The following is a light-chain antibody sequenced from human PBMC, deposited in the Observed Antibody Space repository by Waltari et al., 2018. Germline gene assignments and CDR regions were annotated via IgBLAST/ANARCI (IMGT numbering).Light chain of an antibody. Sequence: EIVWPQSPGTLSLSPGERATLSCRASQSVGKYLAWYQQRPGQAPRLLLHHASIRATGIPDRFSGSGSGTDFSLTISRLEPEDFAVYYCQKYESLPATFGQGTTVEIK. V-gene: IGKV3-20*01. CDR2: HAS. CDR3: QKYESLPAT. CDR1: QSVGKY. J-gene: IGKJ1*01.